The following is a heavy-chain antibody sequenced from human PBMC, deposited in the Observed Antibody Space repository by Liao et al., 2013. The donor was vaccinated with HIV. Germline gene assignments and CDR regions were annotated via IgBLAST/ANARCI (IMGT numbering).Heavy chain of an antibody. CDR2: IDTSGST. D-gene: IGHD3-10*01. CDR1: GGSMSSYY. CDR3: ARDGHGSGSYDYFVL. J-gene: IGHJ4*01. Sequence: QVQLQESGPGLVKPSETLSLTCTVSGGSMSSYYWSWIRQPAAKGLEWIGRIDTSGSTNYNPSLKSRVTVSVDTSRNQFSLKVTSVTAADTAVYYCARDGHGSGSYDYFVLLGRRNP. V-gene: IGHV4-4*07.